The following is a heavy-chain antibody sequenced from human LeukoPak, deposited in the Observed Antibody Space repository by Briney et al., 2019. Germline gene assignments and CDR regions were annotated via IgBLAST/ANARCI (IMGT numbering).Heavy chain of an antibody. CDR1: GFTFDDYA. V-gene: IGHV3-9*01. CDR3: AGSSSSRYDDY. Sequence: GGSLRLSCAASGFTFDDYAMHWVRQAPGKGLEWVSGISWNSGSIGYADSVKGRFTISRDNAKNSLYLQMNSLRAEDTALYYCAGSSSSRYDDYWGQGTLVTVSS. J-gene: IGHJ4*02. CDR2: ISWNSGSI. D-gene: IGHD6-13*01.